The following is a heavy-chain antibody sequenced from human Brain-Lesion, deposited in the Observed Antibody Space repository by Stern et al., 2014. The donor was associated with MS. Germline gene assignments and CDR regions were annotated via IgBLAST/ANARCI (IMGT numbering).Heavy chain of an antibody. D-gene: IGHD5-18*01. V-gene: IGHV4-61*02. CDR3: ARDKEDTNMAFRYFDN. CDR2: IYTTGST. Sequence: QVQLQESGPGLVKPSQTLSLTCTVSGGSVGSGSYDWSWIRQPAGKGLEWIGRIYTTGSTYYNPSLKSRVSISIDPSKNQFFMKLTSWTAADTAVYYCARDKEDTNMAFRYFDNWGQGTLVTVSS. CDR1: GGSVGSGSYD. J-gene: IGHJ4*02.